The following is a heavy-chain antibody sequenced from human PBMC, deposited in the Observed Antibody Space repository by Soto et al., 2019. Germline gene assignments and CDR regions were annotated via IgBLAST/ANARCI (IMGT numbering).Heavy chain of an antibody. CDR1: GGSVSVYY. Sequence: PSSTLSLTCSVSGGSVSVYYWSWIRQPAGKGLEWIRRIYNNGRSTNYNPSLKSRVTMSVDTPTNQFSLKMRFVTAADTAVYYCARWEFGGRVNWGQGTLVTVS. CDR2: IYNNGRST. V-gene: IGHV4-4*07. J-gene: IGHJ4*02. CDR3: ARWEFGGRVN. D-gene: IGHD3-10*01.